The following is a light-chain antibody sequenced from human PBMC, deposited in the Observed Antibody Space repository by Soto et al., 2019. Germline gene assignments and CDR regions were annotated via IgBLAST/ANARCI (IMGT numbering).Light chain of an antibody. Sequence: QSVLTQPPSVSAAPGQTATISCSGSSSNIGNNYVTWYQQLPGTAPKVLIYENNKRPSGTPDRFSGSKSGTSATLDITGLQTGDEADYYCGTWDNSLTSHVFGGGTKVTVL. J-gene: IGLJ3*02. CDR3: GTWDNSLTSHV. CDR1: SSNIGNNY. V-gene: IGLV1-51*02. CDR2: ENN.